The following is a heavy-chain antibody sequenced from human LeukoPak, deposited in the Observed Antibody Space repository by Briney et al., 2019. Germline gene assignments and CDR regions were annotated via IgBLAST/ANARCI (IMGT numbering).Heavy chain of an antibody. Sequence: PSETLSLTCTVSGGSISSGGYYWSWIRQPPGKGLEWIGYIYHSGSTYYNPSLKSRVTISVDRSKNQFSLKLSSVTAADTAVYYCARVGPITIFGVVDAFDIWGQGTMVTVSS. CDR1: GGSISSGGYY. CDR2: IYHSGST. D-gene: IGHD3-3*01. V-gene: IGHV4-30-2*01. J-gene: IGHJ3*02. CDR3: ARVGPITIFGVVDAFDI.